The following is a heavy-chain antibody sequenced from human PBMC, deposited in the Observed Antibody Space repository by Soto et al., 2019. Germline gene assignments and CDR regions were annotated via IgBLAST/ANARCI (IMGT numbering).Heavy chain of an antibody. CDR1: RFTFNRYE. D-gene: IGHD3-16*01. CDR3: ARDRGYNRGTYGGAFDF. J-gene: IGHJ4*02. Sequence: EVQLVESGGGLVQPGGSLRLSCAASRFTFNRYEMNWVRQAPGKGLEWLASISSSGTSIYYADSVKGRFSISRDNDKNSVFLAMNRLRVDDTAVYYCARDRGYNRGTYGGAFDFWGQGTLVTVSS. CDR2: ISSSGTSI. V-gene: IGHV3-48*03.